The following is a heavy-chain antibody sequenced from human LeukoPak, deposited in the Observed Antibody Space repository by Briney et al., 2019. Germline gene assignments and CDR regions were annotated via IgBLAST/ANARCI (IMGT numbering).Heavy chain of an antibody. V-gene: IGHV3-33*01. CDR1: GFTFSSYG. J-gene: IGHJ6*02. CDR3: ARDRGSTYYDFWSGYYPYYYGMDV. Sequence: GRSLRLSCAASGFTFSSYGMHWVRQAPGKGLEWVAVIWYDGSNKYYADSVKGRFTISRDNSKNTLYLHMNSLRAEDTAVYYCARDRGSTYYDFWSGYYPYYYGMDVWGQGTTVTASS. CDR2: IWYDGSNK. D-gene: IGHD3-3*01.